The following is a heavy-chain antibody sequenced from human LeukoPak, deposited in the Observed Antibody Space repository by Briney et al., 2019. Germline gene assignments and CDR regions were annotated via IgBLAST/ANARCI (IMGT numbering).Heavy chain of an antibody. Sequence: KPSETLSLTCAVYGGSFSGYYWSWIRQPPGKGLEWIGEINHSGSTNYKPSLKSRVTISVDTSKNQFSLKLSSVIAADTAVYYCARLNTVTTGKKFDYWGQGTLVTVSS. CDR3: ARLNTVTTGKKFDY. D-gene: IGHD4-17*01. V-gene: IGHV4-34*01. J-gene: IGHJ4*02. CDR2: INHSGST. CDR1: GGSFSGYY.